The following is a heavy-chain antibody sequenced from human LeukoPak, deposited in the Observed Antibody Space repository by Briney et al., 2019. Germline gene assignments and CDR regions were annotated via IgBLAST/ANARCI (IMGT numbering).Heavy chain of an antibody. CDR3: ASSQLLIFDY. CDR1: GGSISSGSYY. V-gene: IGHV4-61*02. J-gene: IGHJ4*02. Sequence: SETLSLTCTVSGGSISSGSYYWSWIRQPAGKGLEWIGRIYTLGSTYYNPSLKSRVTISVDTSKNQFSLKLSSVTAADTAVYYCASSQLLIFDYWGQGTLVTVSS. CDR2: IYTLGST. D-gene: IGHD2-2*01.